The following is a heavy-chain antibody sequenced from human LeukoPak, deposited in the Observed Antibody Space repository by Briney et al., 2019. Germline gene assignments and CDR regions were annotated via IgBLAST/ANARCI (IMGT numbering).Heavy chain of an antibody. Sequence: PGRSLRLSCAASGFTFNIFCMHWVRQVPGNGLEWVAVLWADGNTAHYADSVKGRFTISRDSSENTLYLQMNSLRSEDTAVYYCVKESAADATFHFDYWGQGTLVTVSS. CDR2: LWADGNTA. J-gene: IGHJ4*02. CDR1: GFTFNIFC. CDR3: VKESAADATFHFDY. V-gene: IGHV3-33*06. D-gene: IGHD6-13*01.